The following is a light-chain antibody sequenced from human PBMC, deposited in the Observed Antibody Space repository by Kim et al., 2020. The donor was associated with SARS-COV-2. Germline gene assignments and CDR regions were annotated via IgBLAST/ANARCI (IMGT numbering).Light chain of an antibody. CDR2: RDS. Sequence: SYELTQPLSVSVALGQTARITCGGNNIGRKNVHWYQQKPGQAPVLVIYRDSNRRSGIPERFSGSNSGNTATLTISRAQAGDEAEYYCQVWDSSTAVFGGGTQLTVL. CDR3: QVWDSSTAV. CDR1: NIGRKN. V-gene: IGLV3-9*01. J-gene: IGLJ3*02.